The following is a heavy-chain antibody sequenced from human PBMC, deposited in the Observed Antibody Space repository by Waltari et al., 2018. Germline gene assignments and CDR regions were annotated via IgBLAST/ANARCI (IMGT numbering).Heavy chain of an antibody. J-gene: IGHJ4*02. CDR3: ARDGEYEQWLYDY. D-gene: IGHD6-19*01. CDR1: GGSISSSSYY. Sequence: QLQLQESGPGLVKPSETLSLTCTVSGGSISSSSYYWGWIRQPPGKGLEWIGSIYYSGIPYSNPSLKSRVTISVDTSKNQFSLKLSSVTAADTAVYYCARDGEYEQWLYDYWGQGTLVTVSS. V-gene: IGHV4-39*07. CDR2: IYYSGIP.